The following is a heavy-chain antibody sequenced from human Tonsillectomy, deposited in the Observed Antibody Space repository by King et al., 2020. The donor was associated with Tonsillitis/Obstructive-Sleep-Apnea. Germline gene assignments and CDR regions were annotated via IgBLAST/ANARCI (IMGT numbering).Heavy chain of an antibody. D-gene: IGHD3-9*01. CDR3: ARVPFLYDILTGYSPVKGMDV. CDR1: GGSISSGDYY. V-gene: IGHV4-30-4*01. CDR2: IHYSGST. Sequence: VQLQESGPGLVKPSQTLSLTCTLSGGSISSGDYYWSWIRQPPGKGLEWIGYIHYSGSTYYNPSLKSRVTISVDTSKNQFSLKLTSVTAADTAVYYCARVPFLYDILTGYSPVKGMDVWGQGTTVTVSS. J-gene: IGHJ6*02.